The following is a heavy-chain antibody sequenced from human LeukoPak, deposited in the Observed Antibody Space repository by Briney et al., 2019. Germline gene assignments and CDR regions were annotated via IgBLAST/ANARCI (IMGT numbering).Heavy chain of an antibody. V-gene: IGHV4-39*02. D-gene: IGHD2-2*01. Sequence: SETLSLTCSVSGGSIISGSHYWGWIRQPPGKGLEWIQSMHYSGSTDYNPSLKSRVTISIDTSKNHFSLKLRFVTAADTAVYYCARLGYCSSTSRYVDQWGQGTLVTVSS. J-gene: IGHJ4*02. CDR1: GGSIISGSHY. CDR2: MHYSGST. CDR3: ARLGYCSSTSRYVDQ.